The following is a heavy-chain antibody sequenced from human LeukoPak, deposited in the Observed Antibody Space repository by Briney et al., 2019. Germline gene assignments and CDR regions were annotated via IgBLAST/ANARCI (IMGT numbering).Heavy chain of an antibody. CDR3: ARDHNEYYYDSSGYEMNVEQNY. J-gene: IGHJ4*02. V-gene: IGHV3-21*01. CDR2: ISSSSSYI. Sequence: PGGSLRLSCAASGFTFSSYSMNWVRQAPGKGLEWVSSISSSSSYIYYADSVKGRFTISRDNAKNSLYLQMNSLRAEDTAVYYCARDHNEYYYDSSGYEMNVEQNYWGQGTLVTVSS. D-gene: IGHD3-22*01. CDR1: GFTFSSYS.